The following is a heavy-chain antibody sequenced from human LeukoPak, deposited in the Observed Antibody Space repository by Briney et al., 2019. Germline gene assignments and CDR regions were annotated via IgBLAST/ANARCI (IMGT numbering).Heavy chain of an antibody. CDR2: MNPNSGNT. Sequence: ASVKVSCKASGYTFTSYDINWVRQATGQGLAWMGWMNPNSGNTGYAQKFQGRVTMTRNTSISTAYMELSSLRSEDTAVYYCARVRGLGYSSGWPLGYWGQGTLVTVSS. D-gene: IGHD6-19*01. CDR3: ARVRGLGYSSGWPLGY. CDR1: GYTFTSYD. J-gene: IGHJ4*02. V-gene: IGHV1-8*01.